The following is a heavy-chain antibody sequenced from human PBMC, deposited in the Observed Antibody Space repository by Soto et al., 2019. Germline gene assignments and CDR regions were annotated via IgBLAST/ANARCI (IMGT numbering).Heavy chain of an antibody. CDR3: SRRYCSGTSCLNWFDP. CDR1: GGSINSDDFY. CDR2: IYHNGNT. Sequence: PSETLSLTCTVSGGSINSDDFYWSWIRQSPGRGLEWIGYIYHNGNTYYNPALASRVTISLDTSRSQFSLKLRSVTAADTAVYYCSRRYCSGTSCLNWFDPWGQGILVTV. J-gene: IGHJ5*02. V-gene: IGHV4-30-4*01. D-gene: IGHD2-2*01.